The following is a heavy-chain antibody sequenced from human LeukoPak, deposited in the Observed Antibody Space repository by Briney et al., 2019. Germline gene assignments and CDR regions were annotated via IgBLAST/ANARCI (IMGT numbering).Heavy chain of an antibody. CDR2: IYSGGST. CDR1: GFTVSSNY. V-gene: IGHV3-66*01. J-gene: IGHJ4*02. Sequence: GGSLRLSCAASGFTVSSNYMSWVRQAPGKGLEWVSVIYSGGSTYYADSVKGRFTISRDNSKNTLYLQMNSLRAEDTAAYYCARDFGGYDSRGYFDYWGQGTLVTVSS. CDR3: ARDFGGYDSRGYFDY. D-gene: IGHD3-22*01.